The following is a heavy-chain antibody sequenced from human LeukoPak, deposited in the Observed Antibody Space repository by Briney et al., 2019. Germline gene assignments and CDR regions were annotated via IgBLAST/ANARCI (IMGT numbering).Heavy chain of an antibody. Sequence: GGSLRLSCAASGFTFSSYGMHWVRQAPGKGLEWVAFIRYDGSNKYYADSVKGRFTISRDNSKNTLYLQMNSLRAEDTAVYYCAKDVRRDGYNFDYWGQGTLVTVSS. CDR1: GFTFSSYG. J-gene: IGHJ4*02. CDR2: IRYDGSNK. CDR3: AKDVRRDGYNFDY. D-gene: IGHD5-24*01. V-gene: IGHV3-30*02.